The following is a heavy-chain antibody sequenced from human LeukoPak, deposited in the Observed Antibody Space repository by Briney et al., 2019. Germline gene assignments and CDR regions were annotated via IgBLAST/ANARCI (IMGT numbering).Heavy chain of an antibody. D-gene: IGHD1-1*01. Sequence: ASVKASCKASGYTFTSYYMHWVRQARGQGLEWMGIINPSGGSTSYAQKFQGRVTMTRDTSTSTVYMELSSLRSKDTAVYYCATEGDDSAFDIWGQGTMVTVSS. J-gene: IGHJ3*02. V-gene: IGHV1-46*01. CDR2: INPSGGST. CDR3: ATEGDDSAFDI. CDR1: GYTFTSYY.